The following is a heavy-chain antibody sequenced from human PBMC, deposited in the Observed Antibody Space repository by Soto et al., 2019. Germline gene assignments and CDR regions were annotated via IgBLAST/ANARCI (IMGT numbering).Heavy chain of an antibody. Sequence: PSETLSLTSAVSGVSISSGNWWTWVRQTPQRGLEYIGEIFHDGTANYYPSFERRVAISVDTSKNQFSLKLTSVTAADTAIYFCARLVYDTRLNYMYFDFWGQGALVTVSA. D-gene: IGHD2-8*01. V-gene: IGHV4-4*02. CDR1: GVSISSGNW. J-gene: IGHJ4*02. CDR3: ARLVYDTRLNYMYFDF. CDR2: IFHDGTA.